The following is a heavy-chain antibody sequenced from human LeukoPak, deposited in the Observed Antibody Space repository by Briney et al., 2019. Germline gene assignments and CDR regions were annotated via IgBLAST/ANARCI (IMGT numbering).Heavy chain of an antibody. CDR3: ARASGDYYDSSGSPSDY. V-gene: IGHV3-33*01. D-gene: IGHD3-22*01. Sequence: GGSLRLSCAASGFTFSSYGMHWVRQAPGKGLEWVAVIWYDGSNKYYADPVKGRFTISRDNSKNTLYLQMNSLRAEDTAVYYCARASGDYYDSSGSPSDYWGQGTLVTVSS. CDR2: IWYDGSNK. CDR1: GFTFSSYG. J-gene: IGHJ4*02.